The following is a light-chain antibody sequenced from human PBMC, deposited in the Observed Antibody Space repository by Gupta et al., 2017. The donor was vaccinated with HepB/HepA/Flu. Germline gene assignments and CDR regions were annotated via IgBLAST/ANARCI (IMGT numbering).Light chain of an antibody. V-gene: IGLV3-21*04. CDR1: NIGSKS. Sequence: SYVLTHPPSVSVAPGKTARITCGGNNIGSKSVHWYQQKPGQAPVLVVYYNDLRPSGIPERFSGSNSGNTATLTISTVEAGDEADYFCQVWDSSNDHPVFGIGTKVTVL. CDR3: QVWDSSNDHPV. J-gene: IGLJ1*01. CDR2: YND.